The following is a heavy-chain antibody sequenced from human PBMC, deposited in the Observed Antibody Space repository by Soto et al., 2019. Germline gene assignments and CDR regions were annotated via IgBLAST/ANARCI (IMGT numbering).Heavy chain of an antibody. CDR1: GFTFSSYA. CDR2: ISYDGSKK. D-gene: IGHD5-12*01. V-gene: IGHV3-30-3*01. CDR3: ARRGYSGYDLSY. Sequence: QVQLVEAGGGVVQPGRSLRLSCAASGFTFSSYALHWVRQAPGKELEWVAVISYDGSKKYYADCVKGRFTISRDNSKNTLYLQMNSLRAEDTAVYYCARRGYSGYDLSYWGQGTLVTVSS. J-gene: IGHJ4*02.